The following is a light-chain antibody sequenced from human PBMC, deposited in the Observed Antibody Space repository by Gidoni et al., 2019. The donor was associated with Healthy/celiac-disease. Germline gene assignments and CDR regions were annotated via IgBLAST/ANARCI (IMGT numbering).Light chain of an antibody. CDR2: EGS. CDR3: CSYAGSSTFVV. J-gene: IGLJ2*01. V-gene: IGLV2-23*03. Sequence: QSALPQPASVSGSTGQSITISCTGTSSDVGSYNLVSWYQQHPGKAPKLMIYEGSKRPSGVSNRFSGSKSGNTASLTISGLQAEDEADYYCCSYAGSSTFVVFGGGTKLTVL. CDR1: SSDVGSYNL.